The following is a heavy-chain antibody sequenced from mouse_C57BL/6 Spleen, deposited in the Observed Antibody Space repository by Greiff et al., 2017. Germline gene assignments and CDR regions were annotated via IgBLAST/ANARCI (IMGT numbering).Heavy chain of an antibody. V-gene: IGHV1-42*01. D-gene: IGHD1-1*01. Sequence: EVQRVESGPELVKPGASVKISCKASGYSFTGYYMNWVKQSPEKSLEWIGEINPSTGGTTYNQKFKAKATLTVDKSSSTAYMQLKSLTSEDSAVYYCARTLTTVVGDWYFDVWGTGTTVTVSS. CDR1: GYSFTGYY. CDR2: INPSTGGT. CDR3: ARTLTTVVGDWYFDV. J-gene: IGHJ1*03.